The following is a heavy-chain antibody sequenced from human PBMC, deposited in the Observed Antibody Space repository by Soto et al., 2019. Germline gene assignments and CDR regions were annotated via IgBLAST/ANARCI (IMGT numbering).Heavy chain of an antibody. V-gene: IGHV4-4*02. CDR3: TKNSAYALDY. J-gene: IGHJ4*02. D-gene: IGHD5-12*01. CDR2: IHHSGGT. Sequence: QVQLQESGPGLVKPSGTLSLSCAVSGGSVSNNNWWSWVRQSPGNALEWIGEIHHSGGTSYNPSLESRATLSVDKSKNELSLRLNYVTAADTAVYYCTKNSAYALDYWGLGILVTVSS. CDR1: GGSVSNNNW.